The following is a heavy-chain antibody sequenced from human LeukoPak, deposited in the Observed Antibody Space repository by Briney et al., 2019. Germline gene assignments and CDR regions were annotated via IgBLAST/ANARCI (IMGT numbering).Heavy chain of an antibody. Sequence: GGSLRLSCAASGFTFTTYEMNWVSQAPGKGLEWVSYISGSGSSIYYADSVEGRFTISRDNAKHSLYLQMNSLRAEDTAVYYCARDDVLSLGISFDLWGRGTLVTVSS. V-gene: IGHV3-48*03. CDR2: ISGSGSSI. J-gene: IGHJ2*01. CDR3: ARDDVLSLGISFDL. CDR1: GFTFTTYE. D-gene: IGHD3-10*02.